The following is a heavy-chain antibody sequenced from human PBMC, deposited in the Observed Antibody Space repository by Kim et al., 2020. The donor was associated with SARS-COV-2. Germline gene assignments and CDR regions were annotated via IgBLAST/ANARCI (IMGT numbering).Heavy chain of an antibody. Sequence: GGSLRLSCAASGFTFDDYAMHWVRQAPGKGLEWVSGISWNSGSIGYADSVKGRFTISRDNAKNSLYLQMNSLRAEDTALYYCAKDITGGYGDYFDYWGQGTLVTVSS. J-gene: IGHJ4*02. CDR1: GFTFDDYA. CDR3: AKDITGGYGDYFDY. D-gene: IGHD6-25*01. V-gene: IGHV3-9*01. CDR2: ISWNSGSI.